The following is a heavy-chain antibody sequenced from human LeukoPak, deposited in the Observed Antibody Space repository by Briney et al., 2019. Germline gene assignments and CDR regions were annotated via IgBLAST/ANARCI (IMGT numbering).Heavy chain of an antibody. V-gene: IGHV3-30-3*01. CDR3: ARNLFSGFGSYLAY. J-gene: IGHJ4*02. Sequence: GGSLRLSCAASGFTFSTYTMHWVRQAPGKGLEWVAIMSKDGSNQYNADSVKGRFTISRDNSKNTLYLQMNSLRTEDTAVYYCARNLFSGFGSYLAYWGQGTPVTVSS. D-gene: IGHD3-16*02. CDR2: MSKDGSNQ. CDR1: GFTFSTYT.